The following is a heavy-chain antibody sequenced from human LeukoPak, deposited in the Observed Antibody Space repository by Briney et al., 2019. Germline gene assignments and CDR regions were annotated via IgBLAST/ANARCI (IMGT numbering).Heavy chain of an antibody. D-gene: IGHD3-10*01. CDR3: AREAENYGLTFDI. J-gene: IGHJ3*02. V-gene: IGHV3-48*03. CDR1: GFTFSSYE. Sequence: GGSLRLSCAASGFTFSSYEMNWVRQAPGKGLEWISYISSSGTTIYYGDSVKGRFTISRDNARNSLYLQMNSLRAEDTAVYYCAREAENYGLTFDIWGQGTMVTVSS. CDR2: ISSSGTTI.